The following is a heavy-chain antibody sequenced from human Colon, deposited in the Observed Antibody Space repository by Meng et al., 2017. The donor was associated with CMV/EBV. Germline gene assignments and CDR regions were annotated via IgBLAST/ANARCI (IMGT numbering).Heavy chain of an antibody. D-gene: IGHD1-26*01. V-gene: IGHV4-34*01. CDR2: IRDSGSTRY. J-gene: IGHJ4*02. CDR1: GGSFSEYY. CDR3: AGGSYQAWELLHY. Sequence: QVQLQQWGAGLFKPSETLSLTCAVYGGSFSEYYWSWIRHPPGRGLEWIGEIRDSGSTRYSYNSSLKSRVTISIDTSKTQFSLELTSVTAADTAVYYCAGGSYQAWELLHYWGQGTLVTVSS.